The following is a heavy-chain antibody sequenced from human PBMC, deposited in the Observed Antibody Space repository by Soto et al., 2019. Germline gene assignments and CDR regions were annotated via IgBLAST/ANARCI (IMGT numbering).Heavy chain of an antibody. CDR2: IYRTGST. Sequence: QVQLQESGPGLVKPSGTLSLTCAVSGGSFTSNNWWTWVRQPPGQGLEWIGEIYRTGSTNYNPSLKGRVTIALAKSENHFSLKVTSLTAADTDVYYCASRDAGTSVDYWGQGTLVTVSS. J-gene: IGHJ4*02. CDR1: GGSFTSNNW. V-gene: IGHV4-4*02. CDR3: ASRDAGTSVDY. D-gene: IGHD1-7*01.